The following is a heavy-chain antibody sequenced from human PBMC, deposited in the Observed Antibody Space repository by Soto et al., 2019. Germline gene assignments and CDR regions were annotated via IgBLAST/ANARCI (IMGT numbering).Heavy chain of an antibody. Sequence: SETLSLTCTVSGGSISSGGYYWSWIRQHPGKGLEWIGYIYYSGSTYYNPSLKSRVTISVDTSKNQFSLKLSSVTAADTAVYYCARVLGYYCSGGSCYSHWFDPWGQGTLVTVSS. CDR1: GGSISSGGYY. J-gene: IGHJ5*02. CDR3: ARVLGYYCSGGSCYSHWFDP. CDR2: IYYSGST. V-gene: IGHV4-31*03. D-gene: IGHD2-15*01.